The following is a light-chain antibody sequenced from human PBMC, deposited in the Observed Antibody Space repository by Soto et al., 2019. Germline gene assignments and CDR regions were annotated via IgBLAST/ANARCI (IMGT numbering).Light chain of an antibody. V-gene: IGLV1-47*01. CDR1: RSNIGRNF. Sequence: QSVLTQSPSASGTPGQRVTISCSGSRSNIGRNFAYWYQHVPGTAPRLLIQRNNERPSGVPDRFSGSKSGTSVSLTISGLQAEDEADYYCASYTRTTTLVFGGGTKLTVL. CDR3: ASYTRTTTLV. J-gene: IGLJ2*01. CDR2: RNN.